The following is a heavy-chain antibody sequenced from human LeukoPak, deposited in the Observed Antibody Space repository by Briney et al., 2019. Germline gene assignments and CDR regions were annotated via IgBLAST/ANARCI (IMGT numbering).Heavy chain of an antibody. CDR1: GFTFSSYA. CDR3: ARGRPFDY. V-gene: IGHV3-11*05. J-gene: IGHJ4*02. CDR2: IGSSSSYT. Sequence: PGGSLRLSCAASGFTFSSYAMSWVRQAPGKGLEWLSYIGSSSSYTNYADSVKGRFTISRDNAKNSLYLQMNSLRAEDTAVYYCARGRPFDYWGQGTLVTVSS.